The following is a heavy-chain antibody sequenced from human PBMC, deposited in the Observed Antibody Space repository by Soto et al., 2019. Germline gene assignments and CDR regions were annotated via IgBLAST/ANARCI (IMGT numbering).Heavy chain of an antibody. CDR3: ARVPHARSANWVFDN. CDR2: INWNGACT. Sequence: PGGSLRLSCAASGFTFDDYAMTWVRQVPGKGLEWVTSINWNGACTYYADSVRGRFTISRDIGKNSLYVQMNSLRAEDTALYYCARVPHARSANWVFDNWGQGTLVTVSS. V-gene: IGHV3-20*04. D-gene: IGHD7-27*01. CDR1: GFTFDDYA. J-gene: IGHJ4*02.